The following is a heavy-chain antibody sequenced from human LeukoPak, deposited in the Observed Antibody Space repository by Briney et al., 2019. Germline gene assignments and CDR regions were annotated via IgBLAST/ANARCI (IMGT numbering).Heavy chain of an antibody. D-gene: IGHD1-26*01. Sequence: GGSLRLSCAASGFTFSRYAMSWVRQAPGKGLEWVSAISGSGGSTYYADSVKGRFTISRDNSKNTLYLQMNSLRAEDTAVYYCAKNSGSYDLHYWGQGTLVTVSS. CDR1: GFTFSRYA. CDR2: ISGSGGST. J-gene: IGHJ4*02. V-gene: IGHV3-23*01. CDR3: AKNSGSYDLHY.